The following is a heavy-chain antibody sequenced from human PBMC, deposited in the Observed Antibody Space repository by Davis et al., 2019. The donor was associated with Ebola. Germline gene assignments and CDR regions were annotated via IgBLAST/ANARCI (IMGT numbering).Heavy chain of an antibody. J-gene: IGHJ4*02. Sequence: GGSLRLSCAASGFTFSDCPIHWVRQASGKGLEWVGRIRERAKGYVTGYAASVRGRFIVSRDDSKNTAYLQMNSLKTEDTAVYFCTRQPLGTGTTDHWGQGTLVTVSS. CDR1: GFTFSDCP. V-gene: IGHV3-73*01. D-gene: IGHD1-1*01. CDR3: TRQPLGTGTTDH. CDR2: IRERAKGYVT.